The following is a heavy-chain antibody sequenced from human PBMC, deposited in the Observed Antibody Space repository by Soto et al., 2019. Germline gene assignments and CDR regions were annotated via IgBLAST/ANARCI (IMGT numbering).Heavy chain of an antibody. Sequence: PGGSLRLSCAASGFTFRSYEMNWVRQAPGKGLEWVSYISSSGSTIYYADSVKGRFTISRDNAKNSLSLQMNSLRAEDTAVYYCERDINASLKAGSGMDVWGQGTTVTVSS. D-gene: IGHD6-13*01. V-gene: IGHV3-48*03. CDR1: GFTFRSYE. CDR3: ERDINASLKAGSGMDV. CDR2: ISSSGSTI. J-gene: IGHJ6*02.